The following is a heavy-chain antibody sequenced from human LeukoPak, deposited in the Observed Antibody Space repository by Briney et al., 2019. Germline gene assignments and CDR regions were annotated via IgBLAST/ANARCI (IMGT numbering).Heavy chain of an antibody. V-gene: IGHV3-48*04. J-gene: IGHJ6*02. CDR2: ISSSSSIT. D-gene: IGHD2-15*01. Sequence: GGSLRLSCAASGFTFSSYNMNWVRQAPGKGLEWVSYISSSSSITYYADSVKGRFTISRDNAKNSLYLQMNSLRAEDTAVYYCTRVGYCSGGSCSYYYYGMDVWGQGTTVTVSS. CDR1: GFTFSSYN. CDR3: TRVGYCSGGSCSYYYYGMDV.